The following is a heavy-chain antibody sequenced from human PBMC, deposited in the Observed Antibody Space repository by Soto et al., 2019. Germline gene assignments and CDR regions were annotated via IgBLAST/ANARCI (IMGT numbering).Heavy chain of an antibody. CDR1: GFTFSSYA. Sequence: GSLRLSCAASGFTFSSYAMSWVRQTPGKGLEWVSAISGSGGSTYYADSVKGRFTISRDNSKNTLYLQMNSLRAEDTAVYYCAKISSDSSGYYTYYFDYWGQGTLVTVSS. J-gene: IGHJ4*02. CDR3: AKISSDSSGYYTYYFDY. D-gene: IGHD3-22*01. V-gene: IGHV3-23*01. CDR2: ISGSGGST.